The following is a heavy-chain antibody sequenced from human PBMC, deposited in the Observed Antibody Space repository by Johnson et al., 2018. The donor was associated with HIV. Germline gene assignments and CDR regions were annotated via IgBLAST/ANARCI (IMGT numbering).Heavy chain of an antibody. J-gene: IGHJ3*02. Sequence: VESGGGVVRPGGSLRLSCAASGFTFSNYALHWVRQAPGRGLEWVALISHDGSNKYYADFVKGRFTISRDNSKNTLYLQMNSLRAEDTAMYFCARGGAFHAFDIWGHGTTVTVSS. CDR1: GFTFSNYA. CDR2: ISHDGSNK. V-gene: IGHV3-30-3*01. CDR3: ARGGAFHAFDI. D-gene: IGHD3-3*02.